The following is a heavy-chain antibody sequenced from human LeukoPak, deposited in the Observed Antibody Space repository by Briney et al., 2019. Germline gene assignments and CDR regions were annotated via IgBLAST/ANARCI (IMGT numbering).Heavy chain of an antibody. J-gene: IGHJ3*02. CDR3: AREVTIFGMVINLDAFDI. CDR2: FYTSGST. D-gene: IGHD3-3*01. V-gene: IGHV4-4*07. CDR1: GGSISSYY. Sequence: SETLSLTCTVSGGSISSYYWTWIRQPAGKGLEWIGRFYTSGSTTYNPSLKSRVTMSVDTSRNQFSLKLSSVTAADTAMYYCAREVTIFGMVINLDAFDIWGQGTLVTVSS.